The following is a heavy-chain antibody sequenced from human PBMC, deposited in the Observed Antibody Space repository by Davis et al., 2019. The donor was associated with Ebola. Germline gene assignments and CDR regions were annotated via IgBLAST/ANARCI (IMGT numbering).Heavy chain of an antibody. CDR1: GFTFSSYS. V-gene: IGHV3-21*01. Sequence: PGGSLRLSCAASGFTFSSYSMNWVRQAPGKGLEWVSSISSSSSYIYYADSVKGRFTISRDNAKNSLYLQMNSLRAEDTAVYYCAIWPTSGLATDYYYYGMDVWGKGTTVTVSS. J-gene: IGHJ6*04. D-gene: IGHD1-26*01. CDR2: ISSSSSYI. CDR3: AIWPTSGLATDYYYYGMDV.